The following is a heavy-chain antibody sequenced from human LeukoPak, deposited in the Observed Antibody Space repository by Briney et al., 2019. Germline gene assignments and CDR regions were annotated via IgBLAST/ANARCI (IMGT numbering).Heavy chain of an antibody. CDR2: IINNGRTT. J-gene: IGHJ4*02. Sequence: QAGGSLRLSRAASGFTFSTYAMNWVRQAPGKGLEWVSTIINNGRTTSYADSVKGRFTLSRHTSKHSVCLQIGMLTAQHTAVYCCGKDSRGGCEGLDYWGQGTLVTVSS. V-gene: IGHV3-23*01. D-gene: IGHD5-12*01. CDR3: GKDSRGGCEGLDY. CDR1: GFTFSTYA.